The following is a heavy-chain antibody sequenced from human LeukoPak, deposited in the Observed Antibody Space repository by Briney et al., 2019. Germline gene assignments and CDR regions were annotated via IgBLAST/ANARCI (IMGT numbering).Heavy chain of an antibody. V-gene: IGHV3-15*01. Sequence: KPGGSLRISCAASGCTFSSAWVNWVRQAPGKGLGWVGAIKTKIDGGTTDYAAPMKGRFTITRDESKTTVYLQMNRLKTEDTAVYYCATEWFFSGAGTTERLEDWGQGTLVTVSS. J-gene: IGHJ4*02. D-gene: IGHD3-10*01. CDR1: GCTFSSAW. CDR3: ATEWFFSGAGTTERLED. CDR2: IKTKIDGGTT.